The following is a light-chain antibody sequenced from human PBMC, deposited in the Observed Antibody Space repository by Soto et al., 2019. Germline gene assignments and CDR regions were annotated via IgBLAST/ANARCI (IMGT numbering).Light chain of an antibody. J-gene: IGLJ1*01. CDR1: STDVGSNNR. Sequence: QSVLTQPPSGSGSPGQSVTISCTGTSTDVGSNNRVSWYQQPPGTAPKLMIYEVTNRPSGVPDRFSGSKSGNTASLTISGLQADDEADYYCSSYTSSSGYVFGTGTKVTVL. V-gene: IGLV2-18*02. CDR3: SSYTSSSGYV. CDR2: EVT.